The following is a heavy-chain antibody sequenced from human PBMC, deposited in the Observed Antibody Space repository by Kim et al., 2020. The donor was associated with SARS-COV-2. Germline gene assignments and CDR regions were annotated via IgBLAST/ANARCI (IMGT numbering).Heavy chain of an antibody. CDR3: VRDRMGGAFDM. CDR2: ITKSSTTI. CDR1: GFTFSAYD. D-gene: IGHD3-16*01. V-gene: IGHV3-48*02. J-gene: IGHJ3*02. Sequence: GRSLRLSCATSGFTFSAYDMNWVRQAPGKGLEWLSFITKSSTTIYYADSVEGRFTISRDNAKNSLFLQMNSLRDEDTALYYCVRDRMGGAFDMWGQGTMVTVSS.